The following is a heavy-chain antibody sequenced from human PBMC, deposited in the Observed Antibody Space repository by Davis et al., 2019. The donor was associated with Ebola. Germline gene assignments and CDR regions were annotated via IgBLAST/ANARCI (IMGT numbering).Heavy chain of an antibody. CDR3: ARARFGPDYFDY. Sequence: GESLKISCAASGFTSNVYWMSWVRQAPGKGLVWVSSINRDGTTTTYADSVKGRFTISRDNSKNTLYLQMNSLRAEDTAVYYCARARFGPDYFDYWGQGTLVTVSS. D-gene: IGHD3-10*01. CDR1: GFTSNVYW. V-gene: IGHV3-74*01. CDR2: INRDGTTT. J-gene: IGHJ4*02.